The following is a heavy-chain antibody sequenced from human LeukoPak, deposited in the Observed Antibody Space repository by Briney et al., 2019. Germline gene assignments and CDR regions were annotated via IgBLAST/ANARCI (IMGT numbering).Heavy chain of an antibody. D-gene: IGHD5-12*01. CDR3: ARDRTGYSGYEGDPFVI. J-gene: IGHJ3*02. Sequence: PSETLSLTCTVSGGSISSHYWSWIRQPAGKGLDWIGRIYISGSTNYNPSLKSRVTMSIDWSKNQFSLNLKSVTAADTAVYFCARDRTGYSGYEGDPFVIWGQGTMVTVSS. CDR2: IYISGST. CDR1: GGSISSHY. V-gene: IGHV4-4*07.